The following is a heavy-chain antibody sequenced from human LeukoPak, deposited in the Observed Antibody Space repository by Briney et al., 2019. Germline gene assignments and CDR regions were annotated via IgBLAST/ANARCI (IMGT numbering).Heavy chain of an antibody. J-gene: IGHJ4*02. D-gene: IGHD6-6*01. CDR1: GYSFPSYW. V-gene: IGHV5-51*01. CDR2: IYPGDSNT. Sequence: PGESLKISCKGSGYSFPSYWIGWVRQMPGKGLEWMGIIYPGDSNTMYSPSFQGQVTISADKSISTAYLQWSSLRASDTAMYYCATTSRYSDYWGQGTLVTVSS. CDR3: ATTSRYSDY.